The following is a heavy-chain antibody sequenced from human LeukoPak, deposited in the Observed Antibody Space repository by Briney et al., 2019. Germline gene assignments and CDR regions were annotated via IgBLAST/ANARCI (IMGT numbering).Heavy chain of an antibody. J-gene: IGHJ6*03. CDR2: IYPIDSDT. D-gene: IGHD3-22*01. Sequence: GESLNISCKGSQYTFSTYWIGWVRQMPGKGLEWMGVIYPIDSDTRHSPSFEGQVTISVDKSISTAYLQWSSLQASDTGIYYCARGKREGRSRYSHYYYMDVWGKGTTVTISS. V-gene: IGHV5-51*01. CDR1: QYTFSTYW. CDR3: ARGKREGRSRYSHYYYMDV.